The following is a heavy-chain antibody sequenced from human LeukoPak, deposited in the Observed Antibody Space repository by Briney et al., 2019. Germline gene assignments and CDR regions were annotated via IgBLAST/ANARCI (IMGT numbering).Heavy chain of an antibody. D-gene: IGHD6-13*01. V-gene: IGHV4-4*07. Sequence: SETLSLTCTVSGGSISSYYWSWIRQPAGKGLEWIGRIYTSGSTNYNPSLKSRVTMSVDTSKNQFSLKLSSVTAADTAVYYCARGPGIGAAVAYFDYWGQGTLVTVSS. CDR1: GGSISSYY. J-gene: IGHJ4*02. CDR3: ARGPGIGAAVAYFDY. CDR2: IYTSGST.